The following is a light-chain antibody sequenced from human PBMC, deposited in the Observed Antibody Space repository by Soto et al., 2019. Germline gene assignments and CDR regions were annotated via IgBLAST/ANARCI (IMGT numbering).Light chain of an antibody. CDR3: QQYNSYSPTT. CDR1: QSISSW. V-gene: IGKV1-5*01. CDR2: DAS. Sequence: DIQMTQSPSTLSASVGDRVTITCRASQSISSWLAWYQQKPGKAPKLXXYDASSLESGVPSRFSGSGSGTEFTLTISSLQPEDFANYYCQQYNSYSPTTFGQGTKVDIK. J-gene: IGKJ1*01.